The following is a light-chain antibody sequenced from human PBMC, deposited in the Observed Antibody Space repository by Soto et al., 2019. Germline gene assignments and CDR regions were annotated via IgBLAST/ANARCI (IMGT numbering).Light chain of an antibody. Sequence: EIVLTQSPGTLSLSVGERVTISCRASQSVSSYLAWYQQTPGQAPRLLIYDTSNRATGTPDRFSGSGSGTDFTLKISRLEPEDFTVYYCQQYGSSPLTFGGGTTVEIK. CDR3: QQYGSSPLT. V-gene: IGKV3-20*01. CDR2: DTS. J-gene: IGKJ4*01. CDR1: QSVSSY.